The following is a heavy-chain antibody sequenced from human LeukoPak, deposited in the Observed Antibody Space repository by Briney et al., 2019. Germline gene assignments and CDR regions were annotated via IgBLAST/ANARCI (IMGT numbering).Heavy chain of an antibody. CDR3: ARLGYCSSTSCQYGSGLDY. V-gene: IGHV1-18*01. Sequence: ASVKVSCKASGYTFTSYGISWVRQAPGQGLEWMGWISAYNGNTNYAQKLQGRVTMTTDTSTSTAYMELSSLRSEDTAVYYCARLGYCSSTSCQYGSGLDYWGQGTLVTVSS. J-gene: IGHJ4*02. D-gene: IGHD2-2*01. CDR1: GYTFTSYG. CDR2: ISAYNGNT.